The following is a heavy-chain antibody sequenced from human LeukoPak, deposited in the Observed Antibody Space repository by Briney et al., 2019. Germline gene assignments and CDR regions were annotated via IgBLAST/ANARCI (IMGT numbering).Heavy chain of an antibody. J-gene: IGHJ4*02. CDR1: GFTFNRYG. CDR2: ISGSGGTT. Sequence: GGSLRLSCAASGFTFNRYGMSWVRQAPGKGLEWVSAISGSGGTTYYADSVKGRFTISRDNSKNTLYLQINSLRDEDTAVYYCAVCHWHSSGCRNDYWGQGTLVTVSS. D-gene: IGHD6-19*01. CDR3: AVCHWHSSGCRNDY. V-gene: IGHV3-23*01.